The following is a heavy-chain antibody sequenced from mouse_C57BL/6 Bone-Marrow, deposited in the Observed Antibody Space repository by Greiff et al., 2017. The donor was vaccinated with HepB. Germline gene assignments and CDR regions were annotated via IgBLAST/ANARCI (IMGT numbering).Heavy chain of an antibody. CDR3: TRYGSSYVRAMDY. CDR1: GYTFTSYW. V-gene: IGHV1-5*01. D-gene: IGHD1-1*01. J-gene: IGHJ4*01. CDR2: IYPGNSDT. Sequence: VQLKESGTVLARPGASVKMSCKTSGYTFTSYWMHWVKQRPGQGLEWIGAIYPGNSDTSYNQKFKGKAQLTAVTSASTAYMELSSLTNEESAVYYCTRYGSSYVRAMDYWGQGTSVTVSS.